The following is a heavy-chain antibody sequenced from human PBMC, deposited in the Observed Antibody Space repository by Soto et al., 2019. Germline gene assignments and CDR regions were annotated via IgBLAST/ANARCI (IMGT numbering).Heavy chain of an antibody. J-gene: IGHJ4*02. D-gene: IGHD2-8*02. CDR2: INHSGST. Sequence: QVQLQQWGAGLLKPSETLSLTCAVYGGSFSGYYWTWIRQPPGTGLEWIGEINHSGSTNYNPSLKRRVTLSVYTSPSQFSLKLTSAPGADPGVYYCARDKLTGLFAYWGQGTLATAPS. V-gene: IGHV4-34*01. CDR1: GGSFSGYY. CDR3: ARDKLTGLFAY.